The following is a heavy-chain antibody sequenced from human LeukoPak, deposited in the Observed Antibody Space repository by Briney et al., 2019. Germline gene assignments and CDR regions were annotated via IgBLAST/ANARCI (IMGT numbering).Heavy chain of an antibody. D-gene: IGHD3-9*01. CDR1: RITFNTYW. V-gene: IGHV3-74*01. J-gene: IGHJ6*02. Sequence: GGSLRLSCAASRITFNTYWVHWVRQAPGKGLVWVSRINSDGSSTGYADSVKGRFTLSRDNAKNTVYLQMNSLRVEDTAVYYCARGGHPQTIFLCYYYYGLDVWGQGTTVTVSS. CDR3: ARGGHPQTIFLCYYYYGLDV. CDR2: INSDGSST.